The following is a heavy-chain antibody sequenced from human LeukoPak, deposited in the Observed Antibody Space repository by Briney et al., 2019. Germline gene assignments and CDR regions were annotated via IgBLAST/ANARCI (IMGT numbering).Heavy chain of an antibody. J-gene: IGHJ4*02. CDR3: TADVPGSNYPFDY. Sequence: GGSLRLSCAGSGFTFSNAWMSWVRQAPGKGLEWVGRIKRKADGGTTDYAASVKGRFTISRDDSKNTLFLHMSSLKTEDTALYYCTADVPGSNYPFDYWGQGTLVTVSS. V-gene: IGHV3-15*01. D-gene: IGHD5-24*01. CDR2: IKRKADGGTT. CDR1: GFTFSNAW.